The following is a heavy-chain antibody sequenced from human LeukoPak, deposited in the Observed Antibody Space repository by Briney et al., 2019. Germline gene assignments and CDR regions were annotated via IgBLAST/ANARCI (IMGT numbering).Heavy chain of an antibody. Sequence: SETLSLTCTVSGGSISSSSYYWGWIRQPPGKGLEWIGEIYHSGSTNYNPSLKSRVTISVDKSKNQFSLKLSSVTAADTAVYYCARGVSGSYRYYYYYGMDVWGQGTTVTVSS. D-gene: IGHD3-10*01. CDR3: ARGVSGSYRYYYYYGMDV. V-gene: IGHV4-39*07. CDR2: IYHSGST. CDR1: GGSISSSSYY. J-gene: IGHJ6*02.